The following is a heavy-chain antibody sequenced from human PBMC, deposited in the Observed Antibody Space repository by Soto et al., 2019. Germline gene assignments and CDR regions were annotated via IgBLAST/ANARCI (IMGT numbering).Heavy chain of an antibody. CDR2: ISYSGTT. CDR3: ARHRSGTGAYYW. CDR1: GDSISSINNY. D-gene: IGHD1-26*01. V-gene: IGHV4-30-4*01. Sequence: SETLSLTCTVSGDSISSINNYWSWIRQPPGEGLEWIGFISYSGTTSYSPSLKSRVAISLDTSKNQFSLRLSFVTAADTAVYFCARHRSGTGAYYWWGQGTLVTVSS. J-gene: IGHJ4*02.